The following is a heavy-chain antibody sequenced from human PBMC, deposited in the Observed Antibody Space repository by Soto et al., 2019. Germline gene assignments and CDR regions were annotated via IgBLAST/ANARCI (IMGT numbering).Heavy chain of an antibody. Sequence: GGPLRLSCTASGFTFGGYAMSWVRQAPGKGLEWVGFIRSKAYGGTTEYAASVKGRFTISRDDSKSIAYLQMNSLKTEDTAVYYCTRAQYYYNPWGQGTLVTVSS. D-gene: IGHD3-10*01. J-gene: IGHJ5*02. V-gene: IGHV3-49*04. CDR1: GFTFGGYA. CDR3: TRAQYYYNP. CDR2: IRSKAYGGTT.